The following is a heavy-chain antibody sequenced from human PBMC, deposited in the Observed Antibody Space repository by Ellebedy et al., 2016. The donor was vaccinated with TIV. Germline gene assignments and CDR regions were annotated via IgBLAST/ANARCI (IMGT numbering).Heavy chain of an antibody. CDR1: GFTFSSYW. CDR3: ARSNLIAAAGTKGFDY. D-gene: IGHD6-13*01. CDR2: IKHDGSEK. Sequence: GESLKISCAASGFTFSSYWMSWVRQAPGKGLEWVANIKHDGSEKYYVDSVKGRFTISRDNAKNSLYLQMNSLRAEDTAVYYCARSNLIAAAGTKGFDYWGQGTLVTVSS. J-gene: IGHJ4*02. V-gene: IGHV3-7*01.